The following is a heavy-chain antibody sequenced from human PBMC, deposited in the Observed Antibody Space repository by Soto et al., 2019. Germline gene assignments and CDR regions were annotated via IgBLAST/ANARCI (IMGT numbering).Heavy chain of an antibody. D-gene: IGHD3-10*01. J-gene: IGHJ4*02. CDR2: INSDGSST. V-gene: IGHV3-74*01. CDR1: GVTFSSYW. Sequence: GGSLRLSCAASGVTFSSYWMDWVRQAAGKGLGWGSRINSDGSSTSDADSVKGRFTFSRCNAKNALYLQMNSLRAEDTAVYYCARDYGSAFDYWGQGTLVTVSS. CDR3: ARDYGSAFDY.